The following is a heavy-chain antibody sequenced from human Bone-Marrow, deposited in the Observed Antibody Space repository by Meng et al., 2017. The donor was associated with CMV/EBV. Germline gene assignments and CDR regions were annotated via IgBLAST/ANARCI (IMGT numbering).Heavy chain of an antibody. J-gene: IGHJ4*02. V-gene: IGHV3-7*01. CDR3: ARGTLRRSDS. CDR1: GAYIGRSYW. Sequence: ETLSLTCTVSGAYIGRSYWSWVRQPPGKGLEWVANIKYDGSEIDYVDSVEGRFTTSRDNAKNSLYLQMNSLRVEDTAVYYCARGTLRRSDSWGQGTLVTVSS. CDR2: IKYDGSEI. D-gene: IGHD3-3*01.